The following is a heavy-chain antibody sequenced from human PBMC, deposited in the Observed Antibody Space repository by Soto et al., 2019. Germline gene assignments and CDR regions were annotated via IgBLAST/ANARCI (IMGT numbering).Heavy chain of an antibody. J-gene: IGHJ3*02. D-gene: IGHD2-15*01. V-gene: IGHV4-34*01. CDR1: GGSFSGYY. CDR3: ARVSSSAAATGAFDI. CDR2: INHSGST. Sequence: TSETLSLTCAVYGGSFSGYYWSWIRQPPGKGLEWIGEINHSGSTNYNPSLKSRVTISVDTSKNQFSLKLSSVTAADTAVYYCARVSSSAAATGAFDIWGQGTMVTVSS.